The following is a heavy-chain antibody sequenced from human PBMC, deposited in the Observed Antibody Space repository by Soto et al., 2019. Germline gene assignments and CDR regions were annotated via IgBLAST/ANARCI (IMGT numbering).Heavy chain of an antibody. CDR3: ARDFRGTIDY. Sequence: PGGSLRLSCEISGFLFSSYWMSWVRQAPGKGLVWVSRINSDGSSTTYADSVKGRFTISRDSAKNTLYLQMNSLRAEDTALFYCARDFRGTIDYWGQGTLVTVSS. CDR1: GFLFSSYW. CDR2: INSDGSST. J-gene: IGHJ4*02. V-gene: IGHV3-74*01. D-gene: IGHD2-2*01.